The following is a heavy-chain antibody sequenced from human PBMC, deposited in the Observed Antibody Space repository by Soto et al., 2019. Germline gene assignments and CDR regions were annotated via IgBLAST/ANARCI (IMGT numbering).Heavy chain of an antibody. CDR2: ISSYNGHT. CDR1: GYTFTSYG. V-gene: IGHV1-18*01. Sequence: QVQLVQSGAEVKKPGASVKVSCKASGYTFTSYGMSWVRQAPGQGLEWMGWISSYNGHTNYAQKRQGRVTMATDTSTGTVYMERRRLRSDDADVYFCARSSFLEWLRDYSYYQVDVWGQGTTVTVSS. D-gene: IGHD3-3*01. CDR3: ARSSFLEWLRDYSYYQVDV. J-gene: IGHJ6*03.